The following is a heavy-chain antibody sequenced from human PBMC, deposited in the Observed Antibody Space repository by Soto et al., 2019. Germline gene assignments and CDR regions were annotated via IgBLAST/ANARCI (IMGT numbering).Heavy chain of an antibody. CDR2: ISYDGSNK. V-gene: IGHV3-30-3*01. CDR1: GFTFSSYA. J-gene: IGHJ3*02. CDR3: ARNPYYSDSSGYDAFDI. D-gene: IGHD3-22*01. Sequence: QVQLVESGGGVVQPGRSLRLSCAASGFTFSSYAMHWVRQAPGKGLEWVAVISYDGSNKYYADSVKGRFTISRDNSKNTLYLQMNSLRAEDTAVYYCARNPYYSDSSGYDAFDIWGQGTMVTDSS.